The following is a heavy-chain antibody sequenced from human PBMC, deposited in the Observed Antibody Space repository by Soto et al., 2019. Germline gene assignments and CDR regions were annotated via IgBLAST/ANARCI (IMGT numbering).Heavy chain of an antibody. CDR2: ISAYNGNT. Sequence: ASVKVSCKASGYTFTSYGISWVRQAPGQGLEWMGWISAYNGNTNYAQKLQGRVTMTTDTSTSTVYMELSSLRSEDTALYYCARTRYFDWPKGYFDLWGRGTLVPSPQ. V-gene: IGHV1-18*01. CDR3: ARTRYFDWPKGYFDL. D-gene: IGHD3-9*01. J-gene: IGHJ2*01. CDR1: GYTFTSYG.